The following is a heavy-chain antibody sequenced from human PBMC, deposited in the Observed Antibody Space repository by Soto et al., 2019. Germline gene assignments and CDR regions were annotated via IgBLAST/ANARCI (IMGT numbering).Heavy chain of an antibody. CDR2: ISDSSSYI. Sequence: SLGLGCTASGFTVCSYGMNWVRQAPGKGLEWVASISDSSSYIYYADSVKGRFTISRDNARNSLYLQMESLRDEDTAVYYCAREDSIDFWGQGTLVNVSS. V-gene: IGHV3-21*01. J-gene: IGHJ4*02. CDR1: GFTVCSYG. CDR3: AREDSIDF.